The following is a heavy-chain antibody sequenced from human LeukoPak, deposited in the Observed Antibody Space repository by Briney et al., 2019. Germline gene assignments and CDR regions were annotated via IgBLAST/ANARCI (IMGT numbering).Heavy chain of an antibody. CDR2: INPSGGST. CDR3: ARGYSGYDTEKQPLRYFDY. CDR1: GYTFTSYY. Sequence: GASVKVSCKASGYTFTSYYMHWVRQAPGQGLEWMGIINPSGGSTSYAQKFQGRVTMTRDTSTSTVYMELSSLRSEDTAVYYCARGYSGYDTEKQPLRYFDYWGQGTLVTVSS. D-gene: IGHD5-12*01. V-gene: IGHV1-46*01. J-gene: IGHJ4*02.